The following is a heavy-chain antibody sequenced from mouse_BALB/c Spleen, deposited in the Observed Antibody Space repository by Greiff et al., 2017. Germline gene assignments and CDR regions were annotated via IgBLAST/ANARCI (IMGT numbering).Heavy chain of an antibody. J-gene: IGHJ2*01. Sequence: EVKLMESGPGLVKPSQSLSLTCTVTGYSITSDYAWNWIRQFPGNKLEWMGYISYSGSTSYNPSLKSRISITRDTSKNQFFLQLNSVTTEDTATYYCARWTTVVAKDFDYWGQGTTLTVSS. V-gene: IGHV3-2*02. CDR1: GYSITSDYA. D-gene: IGHD1-1*01. CDR2: ISYSGST. CDR3: ARWTTVVAKDFDY.